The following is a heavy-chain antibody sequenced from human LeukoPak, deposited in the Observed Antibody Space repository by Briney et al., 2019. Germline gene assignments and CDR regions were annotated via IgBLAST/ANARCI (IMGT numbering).Heavy chain of an antibody. V-gene: IGHV1-2*02. CDR3: ARERYCSGGSCYYYYGMDV. D-gene: IGHD2-15*01. CDR2: ISPNSGGT. J-gene: IGHJ6*02. Sequence: GASVKVSCKASGYTFTGYYMHWVRQAPGQGLEWMGWISPNSGGTNYAQKFQGRVTMTRDTSISTAYMELSRLRSDDTAVYYCARERYCSGGSCYYYYGMDVWGQGTTVTVSS. CDR1: GYTFTGYY.